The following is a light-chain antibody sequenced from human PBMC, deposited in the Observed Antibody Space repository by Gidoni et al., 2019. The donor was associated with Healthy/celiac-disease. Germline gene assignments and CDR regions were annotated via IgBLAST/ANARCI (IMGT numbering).Light chain of an antibody. CDR1: QSISSY. Sequence: DIQMTQSPSSLSASVGDRVTITCRASQSISSYLNWYQQKPGKAPKILIYAASSLQSGVPSRFSGSGSGTDFTLTISSLQPEDFATYYCQQSYSTPYTFGPXTKLEIK. CDR2: AAS. J-gene: IGKJ2*01. CDR3: QQSYSTPYT. V-gene: IGKV1-39*01.